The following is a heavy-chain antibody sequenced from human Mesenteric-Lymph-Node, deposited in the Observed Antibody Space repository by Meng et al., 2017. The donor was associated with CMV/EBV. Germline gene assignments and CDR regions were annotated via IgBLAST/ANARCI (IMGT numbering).Heavy chain of an antibody. CDR1: GFTFRSYW. CDR3: ARDSKWEQPVY. Sequence: GESLKISCAGSGFTFRSYWMTWVRQAPGMGLEWVANIKQDGSEIHYVDSVKGRFTISRDNAKNSLYLEMNSLRANDTGAYYCARDSKWEQPVYWGQGTVVTVSS. CDR2: IKQDGSEI. J-gene: IGHJ4*02. V-gene: IGHV3-7*01. D-gene: IGHD1/OR15-1a*01.